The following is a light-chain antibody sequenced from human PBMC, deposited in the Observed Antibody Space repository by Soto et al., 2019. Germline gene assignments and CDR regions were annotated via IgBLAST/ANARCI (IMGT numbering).Light chain of an antibody. Sequence: IQMPQCQSSVSASVGDRVTITCRASQGISSYLAWYQQKPGKAPKLLIYAASTLQSGVPSRFSGSGSGTEFTLTISSLQPEDFATYYCQQLNSYSITFGQGTRLEI. CDR2: AAS. CDR3: QQLNSYSIT. V-gene: IGKV1-9*01. CDR1: QGISSY. J-gene: IGKJ5*01.